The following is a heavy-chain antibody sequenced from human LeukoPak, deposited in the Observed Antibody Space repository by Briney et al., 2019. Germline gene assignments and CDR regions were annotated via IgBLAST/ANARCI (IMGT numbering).Heavy chain of an antibody. CDR1: GFTFSSYD. CDR2: INGSGITT. J-gene: IGHJ5*01. V-gene: IGHV3-23*01. Sequence: GGSLKLSCTASGFTFSSYDMSWVRQAPGKGLEWISTINGSGITTYYANSVKGRFTISRDNSKNTLYLQMNSLRAEETAVYYCAKGIYSCGWSCFDSWGHGTLVTVSS. D-gene: IGHD6-19*01. CDR3: AKGIYSCGWSCFDS.